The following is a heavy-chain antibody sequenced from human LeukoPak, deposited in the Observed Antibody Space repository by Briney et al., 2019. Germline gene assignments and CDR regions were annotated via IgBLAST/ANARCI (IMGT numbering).Heavy chain of an antibody. CDR2: ISGSGGST. V-gene: IGHV3-23*01. CDR1: GFTFSSYA. Sequence: GGSLRLSCAASGFTFSSYAMSWVRQAPGKGLEWVSAISGSGGSTYYADSVKGRFTISRDNSKNTLYLQMNSLRAEDTAVYYCAKGKGNSDDYGDYEAFDYWGQGTLVTVSS. CDR3: AKGKGNSDDYGDYEAFDY. D-gene: IGHD4-17*01. J-gene: IGHJ4*02.